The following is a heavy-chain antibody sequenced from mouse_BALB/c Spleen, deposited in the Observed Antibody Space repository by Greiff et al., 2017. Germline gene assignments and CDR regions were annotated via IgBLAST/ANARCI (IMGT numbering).Heavy chain of an antibody. CDR3: ARDMFGNYHYYAMDY. V-gene: IGHV5-4*02. Sequence: EVQLVESGGGLVKPGGSLKLSCAASGFTFSDYYMYWVRQTPEKRLEWVATISDGGSYTYYPDSVKGRFTISRDNAKNNLYLQMSSLKSEDTDMYYCARDMFGNYHYYAMDYWGQGTSVTVSS. CDR2: ISDGGSYT. J-gene: IGHJ4*01. D-gene: IGHD2-1*01. CDR1: GFTFSDYY.